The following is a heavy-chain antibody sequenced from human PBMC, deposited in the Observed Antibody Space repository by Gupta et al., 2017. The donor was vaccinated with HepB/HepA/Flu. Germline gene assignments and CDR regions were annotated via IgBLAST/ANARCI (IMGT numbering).Heavy chain of an antibody. CDR1: GFTFSSYG. Sequence: QVQLVESGGGVVQPGRSLRLSCAASGFTFSSYGMHWVRQAPGKGLEWVAVIWYDGSNKYYADSVKGRVTISRDNSKNTLYLQMNSLRAEDTAVYYCARDASEYYYDSSSWFDPWGQGTLVTVSS. CDR2: IWYDGSNK. CDR3: ARDASEYYYDSSSWFDP. V-gene: IGHV3-33*01. J-gene: IGHJ5*02. D-gene: IGHD3-22*01.